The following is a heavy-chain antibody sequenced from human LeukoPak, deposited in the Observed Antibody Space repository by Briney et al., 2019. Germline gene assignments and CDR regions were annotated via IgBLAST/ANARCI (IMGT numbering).Heavy chain of an antibody. CDR2: IYYSGST. D-gene: IGHD6-6*01. CDR3: AGGEYSSIFIDLAY. V-gene: IGHV4-59*01. J-gene: IGHJ4*02. Sequence: TSETLSLTCTVSGGSINGYFWNWIRQPPGKGLEWIGYIYYSGSTNYNPSLKSRVTMSLDTSKNQFSLKLSSVTAAATAAYFWAGGEYSSIFIDLAYWGQGTLVTVSS. CDR1: GGSINGYF.